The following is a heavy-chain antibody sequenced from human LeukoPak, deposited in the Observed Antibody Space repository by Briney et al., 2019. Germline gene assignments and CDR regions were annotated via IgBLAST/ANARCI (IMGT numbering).Heavy chain of an antibody. V-gene: IGHV3-74*01. CDR3: ARDRGGSGPTTTDY. CDR1: GFSFSSSW. D-gene: IGHD6-19*01. Sequence: GGSLRLSCAASGFSFSSSWMHWVRQAPGKGLVWVSRIGSDGSNTIYADSVKGRFTISRDNAENTLYLQMSSLRAEDSALYYCARDRGGSGPTTTDYWGQGTLVTVSS. CDR2: IGSDGSNT. J-gene: IGHJ4*02.